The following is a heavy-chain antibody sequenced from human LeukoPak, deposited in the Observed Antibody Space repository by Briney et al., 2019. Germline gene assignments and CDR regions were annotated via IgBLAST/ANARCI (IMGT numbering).Heavy chain of an antibody. CDR1: GFTFSSYG. V-gene: IGHV3-33*01. CDR3: ARDVRDIVVVPAAKFRS. CDR2: IWYDGSNK. Sequence: PGRSLRLSCAASGFTFSSYGMHWVRQAPGKGLEWVAVIWYDGSNKYYADSVKGRFTISRDNSKNTLYLQMNSLRAEDTAVYYCARDVRDIVVVPAAKFRSWGQGTLVTVSS. D-gene: IGHD2-2*01. J-gene: IGHJ5*02.